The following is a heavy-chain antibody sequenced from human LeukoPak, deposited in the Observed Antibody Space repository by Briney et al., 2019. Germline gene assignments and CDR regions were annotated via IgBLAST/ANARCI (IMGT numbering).Heavy chain of an antibody. CDR1: GGSISSSSYY. D-gene: IGHD3-10*01. CDR2: IYYSGST. Sequence: SETLSLTCTVSGGSISSSSYYWGWIRQPPGKGLEWIGSIYYSGSTYYNPSLKSRVTISVDTSKNQFSLKLSSVTAADTAVYYCARDIGPYYFDYWGQGTLVAVSS. CDR3: ARDIGPYYFDY. J-gene: IGHJ4*02. V-gene: IGHV4-39*07.